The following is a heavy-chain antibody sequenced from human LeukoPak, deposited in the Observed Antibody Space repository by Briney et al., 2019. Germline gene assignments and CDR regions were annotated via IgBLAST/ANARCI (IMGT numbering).Heavy chain of an antibody. CDR3: ACRKKISGKFDP. CDR2: INPSGGST. D-gene: IGHD3-3*02. CDR1: GYTFTSYY. Sequence: RASVKVSCKASGYTFTSYYMHWVRQAPGQGLEWMGIINPSGGSTNYAQKFQGRVTMTRDMSTSTVYMELSSLRSEDTAVYYCACRKKISGKFDPWGQGTLVTVSS. V-gene: IGHV1-46*01. J-gene: IGHJ5*02.